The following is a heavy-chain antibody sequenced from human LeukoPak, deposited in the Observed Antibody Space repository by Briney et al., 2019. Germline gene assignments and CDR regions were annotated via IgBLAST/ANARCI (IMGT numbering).Heavy chain of an antibody. CDR1: GGSISSYY. D-gene: IGHD6-19*01. Sequence: PSETLSLTCTVSGGSISSYYWGWIRQPPGKGLEWIGYIYYSGSTNYNPSLKSRVTISVDTSKNQFSLKLSSVTAADTAVYYCASSGDSSGWPFDYWGQGTLVTVSS. CDR2: IYYSGST. V-gene: IGHV4-59*01. J-gene: IGHJ4*02. CDR3: ASSGDSSGWPFDY.